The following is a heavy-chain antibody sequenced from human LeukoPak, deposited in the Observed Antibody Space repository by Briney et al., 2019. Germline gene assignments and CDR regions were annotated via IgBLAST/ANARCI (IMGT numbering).Heavy chain of an antibody. V-gene: IGHV4-30-2*01. CDR1: GGSISSGCYY. CDR3: ASRRPTPLKDGLAYYYYYYMDV. Sequence: SETLSLTCTVSGGSISSGCYYWSWIRQPPGKGLEWIGYIYHSGSTYYNPSLKSRVTISVDRTKNQFSLKLSSVTAADTAAYYCASRRPTPLKDGLAYYYYYYMDVWGKGTTVTVSS. CDR2: IYHSGST. J-gene: IGHJ6*03. D-gene: IGHD3/OR15-3a*01.